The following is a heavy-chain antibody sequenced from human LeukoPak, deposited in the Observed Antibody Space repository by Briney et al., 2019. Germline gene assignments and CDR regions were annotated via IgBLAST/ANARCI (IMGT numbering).Heavy chain of an antibody. CDR1: GFTFSSYA. D-gene: IGHD3-22*01. CDR3: AGLPAYYYDTSGFYFDY. V-gene: IGHV3-23*01. CDR2: ISGSGGST. J-gene: IGHJ4*02. Sequence: PGGSLRLSCAASGFTFSSYAMSWVRQAPGKGLEWVSAISGSGGSTYYADSVKGRFTISRDNFKNTLYLQMNSLRAEDTAVYYCAGLPAYYYDTSGFYFDYWGQGTLVTVSS.